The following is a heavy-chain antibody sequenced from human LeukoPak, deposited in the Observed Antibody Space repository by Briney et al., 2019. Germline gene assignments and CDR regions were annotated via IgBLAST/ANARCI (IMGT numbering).Heavy chain of an antibody. Sequence: PGGSLRLSCAASGFAFSGYSLNWVRQAPGKGLEWVPYISGSSSTIYYADSVKDRFTISRDNAKNSLYLQMNSLRAEDTAVYYCARYRSGGSRGFDYWGQGTLVTVSS. D-gene: IGHD6-19*01. CDR1: GFAFSGYS. V-gene: IGHV3-48*01. J-gene: IGHJ4*02. CDR3: ARYRSGGSRGFDY. CDR2: ISGSSSTI.